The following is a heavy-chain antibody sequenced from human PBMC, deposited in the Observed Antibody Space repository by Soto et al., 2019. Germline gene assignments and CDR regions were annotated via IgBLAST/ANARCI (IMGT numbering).Heavy chain of an antibody. CDR3: ARGWRGGGFSDY. Sequence: GASVKVSCKASGGTFSSYAISWVRQAPGQGLEWMGGIIPIFGTANYAQKFQGRVTITADESTSTAYMELSSLRSEDTAVYYCARGWRGGGFSDYWGQGTLVTVSS. CDR1: GGTFSSYA. V-gene: IGHV1-69*13. CDR2: IIPIFGTA. J-gene: IGHJ4*02. D-gene: IGHD2-15*01.